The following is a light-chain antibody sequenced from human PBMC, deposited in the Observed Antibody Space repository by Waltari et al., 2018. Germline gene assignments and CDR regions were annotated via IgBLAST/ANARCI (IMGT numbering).Light chain of an antibody. CDR1: ASDVGYYNS. V-gene: IGLV2-11*01. CDR3: CSYAGTWV. Sequence: QSALTQPRSVSGSPGQSVTSSCTGTASDVGYYNSVSWYQQHPGTAPTLVIYDVTKRPSGVPDRFSGSKSGNSASLTVSGLQAEDEADYYCCSYAGTWVFGGGTKLTVL. CDR2: DVT. J-gene: IGLJ3*02.